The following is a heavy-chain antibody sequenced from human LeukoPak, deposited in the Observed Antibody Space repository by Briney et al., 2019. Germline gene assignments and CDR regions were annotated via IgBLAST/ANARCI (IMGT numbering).Heavy chain of an antibody. J-gene: IGHJ3*02. Sequence: GESLTISCKGSGSSFTSYWIGWVRQMAGKGLEWMGIIYPSDSDTRYSPSLQGQVTISADKSISPAYLQWSSLKASDTAMYYCAVLRITIFGVVSNDAFDIWGQGTMDTVSS. CDR3: AVLRITIFGVVSNDAFDI. CDR1: GSSFTSYW. CDR2: IYPSDSDT. D-gene: IGHD3-3*01. V-gene: IGHV5-51*01.